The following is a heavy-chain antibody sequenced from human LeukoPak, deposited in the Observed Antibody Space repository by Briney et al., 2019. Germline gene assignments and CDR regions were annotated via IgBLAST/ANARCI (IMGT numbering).Heavy chain of an antibody. CDR1: GGSISSNSFY. J-gene: IGHJ6*03. CDR2: IYYSGST. D-gene: IGHD3-16*01. V-gene: IGHV4-39*01. Sequence: PSETLSLTCSVSGGSISSNSFYWDWIRQPPGKGLEWIGSIYYSGSTFYSSSLESRVSLSVDMSKNQFSLELTSVTAADTAVYYCARQGADYFYYYVDVWGEGTTVAVSS. CDR3: ARQGADYFYYYVDV.